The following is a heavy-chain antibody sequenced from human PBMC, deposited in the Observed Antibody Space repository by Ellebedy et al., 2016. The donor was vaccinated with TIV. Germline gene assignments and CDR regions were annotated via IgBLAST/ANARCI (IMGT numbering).Heavy chain of an antibody. CDR1: GFPVFDNH. D-gene: IGHD1-1*01. Sequence: GESLKISCVVSGFPVFDNHMSWVRQPPGKGLEWVSTIYTSGETYYADSVKDTVTIPRDVSKNTLYLQHNSLRAEDTAVYYCVRTLQQLGAFDIWGQGALVSVSS. V-gene: IGHV3-66*01. CDR3: VRTLQQLGAFDI. J-gene: IGHJ3*02. CDR2: IYTSGET.